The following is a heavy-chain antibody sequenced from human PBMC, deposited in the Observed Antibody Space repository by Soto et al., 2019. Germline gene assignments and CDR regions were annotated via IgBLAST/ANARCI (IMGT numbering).Heavy chain of an antibody. CDR2: ISWDDDK. Sequence: QITLKESGPTLVKPTQPLTLTCTFSGFSISTSGVGVGWIRQPPGKALEWLALISWDDDKRYSPSLKSRFTITKDSSKNQVVLSMTIIDPVDTATYSCVHKRAGRGLRPFDIWGQGTTVTVSS. J-gene: IGHJ3*02. CDR1: GFSISTSGVG. D-gene: IGHD3-10*01. CDR3: VHKRAGRGLRPFDI. V-gene: IGHV2-5*02.